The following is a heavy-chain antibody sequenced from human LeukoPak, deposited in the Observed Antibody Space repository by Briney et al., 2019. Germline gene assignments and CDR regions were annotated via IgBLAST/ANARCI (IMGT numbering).Heavy chain of an antibody. CDR1: GFTFSNYG. J-gene: IGHJ4*02. CDR2: ISYDGKYE. D-gene: IGHD1-26*01. Sequence: GRSLRLSCAASGFTFSNYGMHWVRQAPGKGLEWVAVISYDGKYEYYADSVKGRFSISRDNSKNTLYVQMSRLRAEDTAVYYCAKGDSGSYFYIRIDYWGQETPVTVSS. CDR3: AKGDSGSYFYIRIDY. V-gene: IGHV3-30*18.